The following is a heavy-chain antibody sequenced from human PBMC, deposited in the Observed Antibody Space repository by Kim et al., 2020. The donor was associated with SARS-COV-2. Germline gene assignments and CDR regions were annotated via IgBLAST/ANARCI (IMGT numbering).Heavy chain of an antibody. CDR3: ARGWWGWPPGGMDV. V-gene: IGHV4-39*07. CDR2: IYYSGST. CDR1: GGSISSSSYY. J-gene: IGHJ6*02. Sequence: SETLSLTCTVSGGSISSSSYYWGWIRQPPGKGLEWIGSIYYSGSTYYNPSLKSRVTISVDTSKNQFSLKLSSVTAADTAVYYCARGWWGWPPGGMDVWGQGTTVTVSS. D-gene: IGHD2-15*01.